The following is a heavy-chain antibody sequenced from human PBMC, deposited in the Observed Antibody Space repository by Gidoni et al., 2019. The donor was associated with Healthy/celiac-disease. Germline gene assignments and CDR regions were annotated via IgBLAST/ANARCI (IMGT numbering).Heavy chain of an antibody. Sequence: QVQLVESGGGVVQPGRSLRLSCAASGFTFSSSAMHWVRQAPGKGLEWVAVISYDGSNKYYADSVKGRFTISRDNSKNTLYLQMNSLRAEDTAVYYCARGELWYYDSSGYRDEFDYWGQGTLVTVSS. J-gene: IGHJ4*02. CDR2: ISYDGSNK. V-gene: IGHV3-30-3*01. CDR1: GFTFSSSA. D-gene: IGHD3-22*01. CDR3: ARGELWYYDSSGYRDEFDY.